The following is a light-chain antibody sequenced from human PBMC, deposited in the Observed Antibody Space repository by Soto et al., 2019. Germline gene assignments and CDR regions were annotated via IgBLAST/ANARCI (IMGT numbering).Light chain of an antibody. CDR3: QQRSDWLPIT. CDR1: QSVSES. V-gene: IGKV3-11*01. Sequence: IVLTQSPATLSLSPGESATLSCRASQSVSESLAWYQQKPGQAPRLLIYDVSYRATGIPVRFSGSGSGTDFTLTISSLEPEDFAVYYCQQRSDWLPITFGQGTRLEIK. J-gene: IGKJ5*01. CDR2: DVS.